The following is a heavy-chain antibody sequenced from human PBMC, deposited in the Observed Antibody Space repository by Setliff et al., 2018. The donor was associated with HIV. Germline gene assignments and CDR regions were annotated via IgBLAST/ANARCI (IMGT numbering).Heavy chain of an antibody. V-gene: IGHV3-11*01. Sequence: GFSFSDYYMSWIRQAPGKGLEWISFISSTSTIVYYADSVKGRFTISRDNAKMSLYLQVNSLSAEDTAVYYCANRLRGYNKWYYFDYWGQGTLVTVS. CDR2: ISSTSTIV. J-gene: IGHJ4*02. CDR3: ANRLRGYNKWYYFDY. D-gene: IGHD1-1*01. CDR1: GFSFSDYY.